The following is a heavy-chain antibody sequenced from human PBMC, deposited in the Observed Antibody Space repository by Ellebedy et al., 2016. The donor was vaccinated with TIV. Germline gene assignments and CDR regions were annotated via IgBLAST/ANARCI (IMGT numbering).Heavy chain of an antibody. CDR2: INSDGSST. CDR1: GFTFSSYV. Sequence: GGSLRLSCAASGFTFSSYVMHWVRQAPGKGLVWVSRINSDGSSTNYADSVKGRFTISRDNAKNTLYLQMNSLRADDTAVYYCARGWGRDTAVDYWGQGTLVTVSS. D-gene: IGHD3-16*01. CDR3: ARGWGRDTAVDY. V-gene: IGHV3-74*01. J-gene: IGHJ4*02.